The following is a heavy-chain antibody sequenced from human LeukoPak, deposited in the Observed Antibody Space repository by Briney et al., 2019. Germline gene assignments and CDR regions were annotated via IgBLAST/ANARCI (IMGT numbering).Heavy chain of an antibody. CDR3: ARRIGLRSSDI. V-gene: IGHV5-51*01. D-gene: IGHD1-26*01. Sequence: GESLKISCQCSGYSFTSYWIGWLGQLPGKGLEWMGIIYPGDSDTRYSPSFQGQVTISADKSISTAYLQWSSLKASDTAMYHCARRIGLRSSDIWGQGTMVTVSS. CDR2: IYPGDSDT. J-gene: IGHJ3*02. CDR1: GYSFTSYW.